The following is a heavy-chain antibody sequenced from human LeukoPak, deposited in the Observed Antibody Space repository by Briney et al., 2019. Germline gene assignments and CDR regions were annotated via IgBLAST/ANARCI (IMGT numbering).Heavy chain of an antibody. Sequence: SETLSLTCTVSGGSISSSSAYWGWIRQPPGKGLEWIGSVYYSKNTYYNPSLKSRVTISADTSKNQFSLTLGSVSATDTAVYYCVSPRGFSYGYFDYWGQGTLVTVSS. V-gene: IGHV4-39*01. CDR3: VSPRGFSYGYFDY. CDR1: GGSISSSSAY. J-gene: IGHJ4*02. CDR2: VYYSKNT. D-gene: IGHD5-18*01.